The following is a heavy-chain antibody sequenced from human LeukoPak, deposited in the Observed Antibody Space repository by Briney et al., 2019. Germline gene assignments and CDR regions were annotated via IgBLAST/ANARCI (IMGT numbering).Heavy chain of an antibody. CDR3: AREDYCGGDCKYYYYYYYMDV. J-gene: IGHJ6*03. V-gene: IGHV4-4*07. Sequence: SETLSLTCTVSGGSISSYYWSWIRQPAGKGLEWIGRIYTSGSTNYNPSLKSRVTMSVDTSKNQFSLKLSSVTAADTAVYYCAREDYCGGDCKYYYYYYYMDVWGKGTTVTVSS. CDR2: IYTSGST. D-gene: IGHD2-21*02. CDR1: GGSISSYY.